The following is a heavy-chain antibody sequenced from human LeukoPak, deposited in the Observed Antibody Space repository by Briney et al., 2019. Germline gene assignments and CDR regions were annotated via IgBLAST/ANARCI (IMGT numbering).Heavy chain of an antibody. CDR2: IYYSGGT. CDR3: ARLDCSSTSCFWFDP. V-gene: IGHV4-59*01. D-gene: IGHD2-2*01. J-gene: IGHJ5*02. Sequence: PSETLSLTCTVSGGSISSYYWSWIRQPPGKGLEWIGYIYYSGGTNYNPSLKSRVTISVDTSKNQFSLKLSSVTAADTAMYYCARLDCSSTSCFWFDPWGQGTLVTVSS. CDR1: GGSISSYY.